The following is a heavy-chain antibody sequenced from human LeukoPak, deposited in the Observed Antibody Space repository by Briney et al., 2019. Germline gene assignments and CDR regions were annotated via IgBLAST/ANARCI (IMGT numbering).Heavy chain of an antibody. CDR3: ARDEAVAGTGWFDP. CDR1: GGSISSYY. V-gene: IGHV4-59*01. Sequence: KPSETLSLTCTVSGGSISSYYWSWIRQPPGKGLEWIGYIYYSGSTNYNPSLKSRVTISVDTSKNQFSLKLSSVTAADTAVYYCARDEAVAGTGWFDPWGQGTLVTVSS. D-gene: IGHD6-19*01. CDR2: IYYSGST. J-gene: IGHJ5*02.